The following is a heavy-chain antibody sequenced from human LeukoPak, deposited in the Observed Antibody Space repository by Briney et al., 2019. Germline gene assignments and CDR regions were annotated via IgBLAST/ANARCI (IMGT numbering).Heavy chain of an antibody. CDR1: GGSFSGYY. J-gene: IGHJ4*02. CDR2: INHSGST. CDR3: ARGAGNYYDSSGYYLLDY. Sequence: PSETLSLTCAVYGGSFSGYYWSWIRQPPGKGLEWIGEINHSGSTNYNPSLKSRVTISVDTSKNQFSLKLSSVTAADTAVYYCARGAGNYYDSSGYYLLDYWGQGTLVTVSS. V-gene: IGHV4-34*01. D-gene: IGHD3-22*01.